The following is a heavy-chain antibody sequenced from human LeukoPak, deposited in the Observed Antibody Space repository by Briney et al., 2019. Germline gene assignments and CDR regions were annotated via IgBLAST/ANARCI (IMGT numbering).Heavy chain of an antibody. CDR2: VSAYNGNT. CDR3: AREVSTAGPYYYYYYYMDV. CDR1: GYTFTSYG. J-gene: IGHJ6*03. D-gene: IGHD6-13*01. V-gene: IGHV1-18*01. Sequence: GASVKVSCKASGYTFTSYGINWVRQAPGQGLEWMGWVSAYNGNTNYAQKLQGRVTMTTDTSTSTAYMELRSLRSDDTAVYYCAREVSTAGPYYYYYYYMDVWGKGTTVTVSS.